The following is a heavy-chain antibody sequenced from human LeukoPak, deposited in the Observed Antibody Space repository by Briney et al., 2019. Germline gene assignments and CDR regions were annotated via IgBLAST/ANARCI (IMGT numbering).Heavy chain of an antibody. CDR1: GFTFSSYS. J-gene: IGHJ4*02. CDR2: ISSSSSTI. CDR3: ATEIPNYDFWSGRNY. V-gene: IGHV3-48*01. D-gene: IGHD3-3*01. Sequence: GGSLRLSCAASGFTFSSYSMNWVRQAPGKGLEWVSYISSSSSTIYYADSVKGRFTISRDNAKNSLYLQMNSLRAEDTAVYYCATEIPNYDFWSGRNYWGQGTLVTVSS.